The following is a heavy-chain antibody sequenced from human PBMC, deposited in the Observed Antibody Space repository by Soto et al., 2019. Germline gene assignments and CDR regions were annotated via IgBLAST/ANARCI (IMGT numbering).Heavy chain of an antibody. J-gene: IGHJ4*02. CDR1: GGSISSSSYY. V-gene: IGHV4-39*01. CDR3: ARQNRGNYNNRFDY. Sequence: QLQLQESGPGLVKPSETLSLTCTVSGGSISSSSYYWGWIRQPPGKGLEWIGSIYYSGNTYYNPSLKSRVAISKDPSKIQYPLALSYVTAADTAVYYGARQNRGNYNNRFDYWGQGTLVTVSS. CDR2: IYYSGNT. D-gene: IGHD1-26*01.